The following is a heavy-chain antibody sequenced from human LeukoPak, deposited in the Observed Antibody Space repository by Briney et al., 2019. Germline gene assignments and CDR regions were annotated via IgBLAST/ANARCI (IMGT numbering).Heavy chain of an antibody. Sequence: GGSLRLSCAASGFSFRDDYMSWIRQAPGKGLEWLSYISISSTYTKYADSVKGRFTISRDNAKSSLYLQMNSLREEDTAVYYCARQPSSQNLDSWGQGTLVTVSS. J-gene: IGHJ4*02. CDR2: ISISSTYT. V-gene: IGHV3-11*03. D-gene: IGHD6-13*01. CDR1: GFSFRDDY. CDR3: ARQPSSQNLDS.